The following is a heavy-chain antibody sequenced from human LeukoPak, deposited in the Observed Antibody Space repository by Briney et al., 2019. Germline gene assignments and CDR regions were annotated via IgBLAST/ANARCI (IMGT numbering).Heavy chain of an antibody. CDR2: ISHRGST. J-gene: IGHJ4*02. CDR3: ARDTYNYGSSAYYFDY. D-gene: IGHD5-18*01. Sequence: SETLSLTCAVSGGAFSGYYWSWIRQSPGKGLEWIGEISHRGSTNYNPSLKSRVTISVDTSKNQFSLKLSSVTAADTAVYYCARDTYNYGSSAYYFDYWGQGTLVTVSS. V-gene: IGHV4-34*01. CDR1: GGAFSGYY.